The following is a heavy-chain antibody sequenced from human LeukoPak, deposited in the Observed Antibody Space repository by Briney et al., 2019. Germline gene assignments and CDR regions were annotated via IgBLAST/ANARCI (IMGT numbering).Heavy chain of an antibody. CDR1: GFTFDDYA. J-gene: IGHJ4*02. CDR2: ISWNSVTI. V-gene: IGHV3-9*01. Sequence: GRSLRLSCAASGFTFDDYAMHWVRQAPGKGLEWVSGISWNSVTIGYADSVKGRFTISRDNAKNSLYLQMNSLRAEDTALYYCAKDMDYYDSSTYYYQFDYWGRGTWVTGAS. D-gene: IGHD3-22*01. CDR3: AKDMDYYDSSTYYYQFDY.